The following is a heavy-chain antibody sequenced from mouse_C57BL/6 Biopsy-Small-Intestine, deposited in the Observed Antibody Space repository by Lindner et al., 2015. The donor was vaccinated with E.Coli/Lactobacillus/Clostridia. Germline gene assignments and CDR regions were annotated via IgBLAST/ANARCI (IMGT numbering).Heavy chain of an antibody. CDR2: IYPRSGNT. CDR1: GYTFTSYG. CDR3: ARTATVVGGGAMDY. Sequence: VQLQESGTEVVKPGASVKMSCKASGYTFTSYGISWVKQRTGQGLEWIGEIYPRSGNTYFNEKFKGKATLTADKSSSTAYMELRSLTSEDSAVYFCARTATVVGGGAMDYWGQGTSVTVSS. J-gene: IGHJ4*01. D-gene: IGHD1-1*01. V-gene: IGHV1-81*01.